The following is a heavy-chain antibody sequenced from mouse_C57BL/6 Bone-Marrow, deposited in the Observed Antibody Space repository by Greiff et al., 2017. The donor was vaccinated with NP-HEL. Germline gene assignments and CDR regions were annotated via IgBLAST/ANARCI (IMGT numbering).Heavy chain of an antibody. CDR2: ISNGGGST. Sequence: DVKLQESGGGLVQPGGSLKLSCAASGFTFSDYYMYWVRQTPEKRLEWVAYISNGGGSTYYPDTVKGRFTISRDNAKNTLYLQMSRLKSEDTAMYYCARRGYGSFYYFDYWGQGTTLTVSS. CDR1: GFTFSDYY. J-gene: IGHJ2*01. V-gene: IGHV5-12*01. CDR3: ARRGYGSFYYFDY. D-gene: IGHD1-1*01.